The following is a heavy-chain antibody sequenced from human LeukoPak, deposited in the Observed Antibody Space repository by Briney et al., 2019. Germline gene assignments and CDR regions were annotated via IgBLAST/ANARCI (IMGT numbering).Heavy chain of an antibody. CDR3: ARDSSGLLRRHGDFDY. CDR2: ISSSSSAI. V-gene: IGHV3-48*04. Sequence: GGSLRLSCAASGFTFSSYSMNWVRQAPGKGLEWVSYISSSSSAIYYADSVKGRFTISRDNAKNSLYLQMNSLRAEDTAVYYCARDSSGLLRRHGDFDYWGQGTLVTVSS. J-gene: IGHJ4*02. CDR1: GFTFSSYS. D-gene: IGHD3-10*01.